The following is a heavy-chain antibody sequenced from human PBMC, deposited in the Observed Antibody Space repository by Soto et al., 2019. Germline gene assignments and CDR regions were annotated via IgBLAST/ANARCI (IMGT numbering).Heavy chain of an antibody. D-gene: IGHD1-1*01. Sequence: QVHLVQSGAEVKKPGASVKVSCKASGYTFTSYGITWVRQAPGQGLEWMGWISAHNGNTDYAQKCQGRVIVTRGTSTSTAYMELRGLRSDDTAVYYCAGGRYGDYWGQGALVTVSS. CDR2: ISAHNGNT. V-gene: IGHV1-18*01. CDR3: AGGRYGDY. J-gene: IGHJ4*02. CDR1: GYTFTSYG.